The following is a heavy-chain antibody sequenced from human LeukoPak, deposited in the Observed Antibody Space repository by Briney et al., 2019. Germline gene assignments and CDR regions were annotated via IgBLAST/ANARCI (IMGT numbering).Heavy chain of an antibody. D-gene: IGHD2-15*01. CDR2: ISSSGSAI. CDR3: VRVKGSYFDY. Sequence: PGGSLRLSCAASGFPLISYSINWVRQAPGKGLEWVSYISSSGSAIYYVDSVKDRFTVSRDNAKNSLFLQMNSPRAEDTAVYYCVRVKGSYFDYWGQGALVTVSS. CDR1: GFPLISYS. V-gene: IGHV3-48*01. J-gene: IGHJ4*02.